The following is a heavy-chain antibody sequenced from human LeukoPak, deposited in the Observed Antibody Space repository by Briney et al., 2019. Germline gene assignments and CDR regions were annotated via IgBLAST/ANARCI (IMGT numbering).Heavy chain of an antibody. V-gene: IGHV1-69*01. CDR2: IIPIFGTA. Sequence: SVKVSCKASGGTFSSYAISWVRQAPGQGLEWMGGIIPIFGTANYAQKFQGRVTITADESMSTAYMELSSLRSEDTAVYYCARDPAPYCSSTSCYLWGQGTLVTVSS. CDR1: GGTFSSYA. D-gene: IGHD2-2*01. J-gene: IGHJ4*02. CDR3: ARDPAPYCSSTSCYL.